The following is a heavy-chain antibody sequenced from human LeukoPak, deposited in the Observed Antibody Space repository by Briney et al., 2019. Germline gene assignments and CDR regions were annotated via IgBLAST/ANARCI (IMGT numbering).Heavy chain of an antibody. CDR2: IYYSGST. Sequence: SETLSLTCTVSGGSISSYYWSWIRQPPGKGLEWIGYIYYSGSTNYNPSLKSRVTISVDMSKNQFSLKLSSVTAADTAVYYCARSLRPDYFDYWGQGTLVTVSS. J-gene: IGHJ4*02. CDR1: GGSISSYY. CDR3: ARSLRPDYFDY. V-gene: IGHV4-59*01. D-gene: IGHD5-12*01.